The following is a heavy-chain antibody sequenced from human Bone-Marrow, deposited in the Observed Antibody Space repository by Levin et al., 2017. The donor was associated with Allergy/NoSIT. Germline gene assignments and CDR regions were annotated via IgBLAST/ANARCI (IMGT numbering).Heavy chain of an antibody. J-gene: IGHJ4*02. CDR3: ASPGIVGATLKFGFPY. CDR2: ISSSSSYI. V-gene: IGHV3-21*01. CDR1: GFTFSSYS. D-gene: IGHD1-26*01. Sequence: GGSLRLSCAASGFTFSSYSMNWVRQAPGKGLEWVSSISSSSSYIYYADSVKGRFTISRDNAKNSLYLQMNSLRAEDTAVYYCASPGIVGATLKFGFPYWGQGTLVTVSS.